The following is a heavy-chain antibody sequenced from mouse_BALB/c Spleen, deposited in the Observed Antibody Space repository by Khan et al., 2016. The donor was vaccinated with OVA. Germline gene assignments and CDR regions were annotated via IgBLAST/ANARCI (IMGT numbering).Heavy chain of an antibody. D-gene: IGHD2-1*01. J-gene: IGHJ2*01. CDR2: IDPANGNT. Sequence: EVQLQQSGAELVKPGASVKLSCTASGFNIKDTYMHWVKQRPEQGLEWIGRIDPANGNTKYDPKFQGKATITAATSSNTAYLQLSSLTSEDTAVYYCASIYYGNYWGQGTTLTVSS. CDR1: GFNIKDTY. CDR3: ASIYYGNY. V-gene: IGHV14-3*02.